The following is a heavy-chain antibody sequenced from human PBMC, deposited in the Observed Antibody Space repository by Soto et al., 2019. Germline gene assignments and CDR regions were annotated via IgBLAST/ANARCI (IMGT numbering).Heavy chain of an antibody. CDR1: GGSISSSSYY. CDR3: ARIMKLWFGELLSARPRSRFDP. V-gene: IGHV4-39*01. J-gene: IGHJ5*02. CDR2: IYYSGST. D-gene: IGHD3-10*01. Sequence: PSETLSLTCTVSGGSISSSSYYWGWIRQPPGKGLEWIGSIYYSGSTYYNPSLKSRVTISVDTSKNQFSLKLSSVTAADTAVYYCARIMKLWFGELLSARPRSRFDPWGQGTLVTGSS.